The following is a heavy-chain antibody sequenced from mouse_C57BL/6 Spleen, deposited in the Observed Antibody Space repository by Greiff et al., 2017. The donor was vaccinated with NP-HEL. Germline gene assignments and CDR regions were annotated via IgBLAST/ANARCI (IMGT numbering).Heavy chain of an antibody. CDR1: GYTFTSYW. D-gene: IGHD2-4*01. Sequence: QVQLQQPGTELVKPGASVKLSCKASGYTFTSYWMHWVKQRPGQGLEWIGNINPSNGGTNYNEKFKSKATLTVDKSSSTAYMQLSSLTSEDSAVYYCASGAQIYYDYDRFAYWGQGTLVTVSA. CDR2: INPSNGGT. J-gene: IGHJ3*01. V-gene: IGHV1-53*01. CDR3: ASGAQIYYDYDRFAY.